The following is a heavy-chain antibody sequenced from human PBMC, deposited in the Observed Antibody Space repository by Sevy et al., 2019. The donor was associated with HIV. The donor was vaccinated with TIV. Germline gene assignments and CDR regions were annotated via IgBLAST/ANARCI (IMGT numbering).Heavy chain of an antibody. Sequence: GGSLRLSCAASGFTLNNYWMNWVRQAPGKGLEWVANIKQDGSEKYYVDSVKGRFTISRDNARNLVFLQMNSLRVEDTAMYYCVRAIAAAGSFWGQGTLVTVSS. CDR3: VRAIAAAGSF. V-gene: IGHV3-7*04. D-gene: IGHD6-13*01. CDR1: GFTLNNYW. J-gene: IGHJ4*02. CDR2: IKQDGSEK.